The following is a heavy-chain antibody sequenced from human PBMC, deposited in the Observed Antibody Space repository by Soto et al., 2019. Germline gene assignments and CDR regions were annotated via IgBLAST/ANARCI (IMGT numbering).Heavy chain of an antibody. CDR2: IYFRGTT. CDR3: ARGWGRIFDY. J-gene: IGHJ4*02. D-gene: IGHD7-27*01. CDR1: GGSISSYY. V-gene: IGHV4-59*12. Sequence: SETLSLTCTVSGGSISSYYWSWIRQPPGKGLEWIGYIYFRGTTNYNPSLKSRVTMSADTSKNQFSLKLSSVTAADTAVYYCARGWGRIFDYWGQGTLVTVSS.